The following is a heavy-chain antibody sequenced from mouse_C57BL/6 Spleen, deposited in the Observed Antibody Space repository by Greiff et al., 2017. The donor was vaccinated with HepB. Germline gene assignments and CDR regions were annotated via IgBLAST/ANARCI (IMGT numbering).Heavy chain of an antibody. CDR1: GYTFTSYW. Sequence: QVQLQQPGAELVKPGASVKMSCKASGYTFTSYWITWVQPRPGQGLEWIGDIYPGSGSTNYNEQFKSQATLTVDTSSSTAYMQLRSLTSEDSAVYYCARCNDGYLDYWGQGTTLTVAA. V-gene: IGHV1-55*01. D-gene: IGHD2-3*01. CDR2: IYPGSGST. J-gene: IGHJ2*01. CDR3: ARCNDGYLDY.